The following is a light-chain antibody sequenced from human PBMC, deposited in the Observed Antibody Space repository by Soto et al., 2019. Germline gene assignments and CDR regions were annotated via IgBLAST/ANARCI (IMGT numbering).Light chain of an antibody. CDR2: GAS. V-gene: IGKV3-20*01. CDR1: QSVSSSY. J-gene: IGKJ5*01. CDR3: QLYCNSLT. Sequence: EIVLTQSPGTLSLSPGERVTLSCRASQSVSSSYLAWYQQKMCQALRLLIYGASSRAAGIPDRFSGSGSGTDLSLTITTLEPEDFAVYYCQLYCNSLTSGQGTRLDIK.